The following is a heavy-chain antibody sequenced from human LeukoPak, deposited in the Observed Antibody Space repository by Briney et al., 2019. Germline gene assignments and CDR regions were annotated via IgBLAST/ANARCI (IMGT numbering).Heavy chain of an antibody. V-gene: IGHV4-59*01. CDR3: ARGAGWYDY. Sequence: SETLSLTCSVSGGSINTNYWSWLRQPPGGGLEWIGYIYYTGTPNYNPSLKSRATIFIDTSKNQFSLRLNSMTAADTAIYYCARGAGWYDYWGQGNLVTVSS. CDR1: GGSINTNY. J-gene: IGHJ4*02. CDR2: IYYTGTP. D-gene: IGHD6-19*01.